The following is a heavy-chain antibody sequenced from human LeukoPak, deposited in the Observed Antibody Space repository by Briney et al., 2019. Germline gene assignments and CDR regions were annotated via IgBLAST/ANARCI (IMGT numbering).Heavy chain of an antibody. CDR1: GFTVSSNW. V-gene: IGHV3-23*01. CDR3: ASILAVAGTSVDY. Sequence: GGSLRLSCAASGFTVSSNWMSWVRQAPGKGLEWVSAISNNGGYTYYADSVQGRFTISRDNSKSTLCLQMNSLRAEDTAVYYCASILAVAGTSVDYWGQGTLVTVSS. J-gene: IGHJ4*02. CDR2: ISNNGGYT. D-gene: IGHD6-19*01.